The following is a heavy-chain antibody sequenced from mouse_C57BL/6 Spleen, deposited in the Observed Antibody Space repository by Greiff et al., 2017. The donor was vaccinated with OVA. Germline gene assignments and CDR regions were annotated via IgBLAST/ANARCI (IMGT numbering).Heavy chain of an antibody. V-gene: IGHV3-6*01. J-gene: IGHJ4*01. CDR3: ASAYDYDVGYYAMDY. Sequence: EVKLVESGPGLVKPSQSLSLTCSVTGYSITSGYYWNWIRQFPGNKLEWMGYISYDGSNNYNPSLKNRISITRDTSKNQFFLKLNSVTTEDTATYYCASAYDYDVGYYAMDYWGQGTSVTVSS. D-gene: IGHD2-4*01. CDR2: ISYDGSN. CDR1: GYSITSGYY.